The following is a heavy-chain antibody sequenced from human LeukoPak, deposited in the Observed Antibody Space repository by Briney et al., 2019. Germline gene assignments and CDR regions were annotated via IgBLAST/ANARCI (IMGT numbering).Heavy chain of an antibody. CDR2: IIPIFGTA. CDR1: GGTFSSYA. V-gene: IGHV1-69*05. CDR3: ARWRRDGYNYYLGY. J-gene: IGHJ4*02. D-gene: IGHD5-24*01. Sequence: SVKVSCKASGGTFSSYAISWVRQAPGQGLEWMGGIIPIFGTANYAQKLQGRVSITTDESTSTAYMELSSLRSEDTAVYYCARWRRDGYNYYLGYWGQGTLVTVSS.